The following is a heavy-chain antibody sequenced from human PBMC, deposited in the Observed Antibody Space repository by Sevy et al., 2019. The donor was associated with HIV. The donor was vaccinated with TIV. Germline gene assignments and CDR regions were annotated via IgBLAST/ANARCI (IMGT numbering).Heavy chain of an antibody. J-gene: IGHJ1*01. CDR3: ALERLSSDVAEYFQN. CDR1: GFTFSSYS. CDR2: ISYDGSNK. V-gene: IGHV3-30-3*01. Sequence: GGSLRLSCATSGFTFSSYSMHWVRQAPGKGLEWVATISYDGSNKLYADSVKGRFTISRDNFKNSLSLQMNSLRAEDTAMYYCALERLSSDVAEYFQNWGQGTLVTVSS. D-gene: IGHD1-1*01.